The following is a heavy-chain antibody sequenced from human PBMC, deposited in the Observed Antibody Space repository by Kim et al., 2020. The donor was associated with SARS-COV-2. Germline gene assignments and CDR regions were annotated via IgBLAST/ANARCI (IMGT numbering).Heavy chain of an antibody. V-gene: IGHV4-39*01. D-gene: IGHD3-10*01. CDR1: GGSISSSSYY. CDR3: ARLKLDHSGSYPSFDY. Sequence: SETLSLTCTVSGGSISSSSYYWGWIRQPPGKGLEWIGSIYYSGSTYYNPSLKSRVTISVDTSKNQFSLKLSSVTAADTAVYYCARLKLDHSGSYPSFDYWGQGTLVTVSS. CDR2: IYYSGST. J-gene: IGHJ4*02.